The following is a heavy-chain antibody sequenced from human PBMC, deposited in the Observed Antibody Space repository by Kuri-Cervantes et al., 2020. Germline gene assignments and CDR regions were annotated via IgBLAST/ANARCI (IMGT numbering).Heavy chain of an antibody. V-gene: IGHV3-11*04. CDR3: ARDRKNYDILTGYYTGAFDI. J-gene: IGHJ3*02. Sequence: GESLKISCAASGFTFSDYYMSCNSCGSSIYYADSVKGRFTISRDNAKNSLYLQMNSLRAEDTAVYYCARDRKNYDILTGYYTGAFDIWGQGTMVTVSS. CDR1: GFTFSDYY. D-gene: IGHD3-9*01. CDR2: NSCGSSI.